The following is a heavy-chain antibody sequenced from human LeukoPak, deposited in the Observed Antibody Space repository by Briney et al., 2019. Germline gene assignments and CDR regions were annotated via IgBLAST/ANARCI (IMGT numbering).Heavy chain of an antibody. V-gene: IGHV3-23*01. CDR1: GFTFSSYG. D-gene: IGHD1-26*01. CDR2: ISGSGHRT. J-gene: IGHJ4*02. CDR3: ARQAEWEPPTHPNLDY. Sequence: GGTLRLSCAASGFTFSSYGVSWVRQAPGKGLEWVSGISGSGHRTYYADSVKGRFTISRDNSKSTLYLQMNSLRAEDTAVYYCARQAEWEPPTHPNLDYWGQGTLVTVSS.